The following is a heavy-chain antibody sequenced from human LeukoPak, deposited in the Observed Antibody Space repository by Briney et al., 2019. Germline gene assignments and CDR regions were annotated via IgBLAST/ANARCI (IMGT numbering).Heavy chain of an antibody. V-gene: IGHV4-38-2*01. J-gene: IGHJ5*02. CDR3: ASRRMDMTTVDNWFDP. CDR1: GYSISSGYY. Sequence: SETLSLTCAVSGYSISSGYYWGWIRQPPGKGLEWIGSIYHSGSTYYNPSLKSRVTISVDTSKNQFSLKLSSVTAADTAVYYCASRRMDMTTVDNWFDPWGQGTLVTVSS. CDR2: IYHSGST. D-gene: IGHD4-11*01.